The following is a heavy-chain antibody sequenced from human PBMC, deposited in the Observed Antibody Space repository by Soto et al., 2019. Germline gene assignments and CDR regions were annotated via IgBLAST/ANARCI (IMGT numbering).Heavy chain of an antibody. CDR1: GGTFSKYS. V-gene: IGHV1-69*06. D-gene: IGHD6-13*01. J-gene: IGHJ6*02. Sequence: QVRLVQSGAEVKKPGSSVKVSCKVSGGTFSKYSLSWVRQTPGQGLEWMGGITPFVDTSNYAQRFLGRVTFTPDKHTNSAFLEVRGLKSGPTVLYFGASTRYFNGSSWYPRHYYGMDVWGQGTTVTVSS. CDR3: ASTRYFNGSSWYPRHYYGMDV. CDR2: ITPFVDTS.